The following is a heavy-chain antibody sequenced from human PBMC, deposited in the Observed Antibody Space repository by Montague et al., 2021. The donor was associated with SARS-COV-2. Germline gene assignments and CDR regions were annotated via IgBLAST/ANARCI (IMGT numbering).Heavy chain of an antibody. D-gene: IGHD2-15*01. CDR3: ARVGGMGYCSGGNCYLDY. J-gene: IGHJ4*02. CDR1: GFTFSSYS. V-gene: IGHV3-21*01. Sequence: SLRLSCAASGFTFSSYSMNWVRQAPGKGLEWVSSISSSSSYIYYADSVKGRFTISRDNAKNSLYLQMNSLRAEDTAVYYCARVGGMGYCSGGNCYLDYWGQGTLVTVSS. CDR2: ISSSSSYI.